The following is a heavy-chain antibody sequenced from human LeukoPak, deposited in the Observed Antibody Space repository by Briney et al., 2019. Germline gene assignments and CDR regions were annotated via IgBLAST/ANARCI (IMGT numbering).Heavy chain of an antibody. CDR1: GFTFSSYA. D-gene: IGHD2-2*01. Sequence: GGSLRLSCAPSGFTFSSYAMSWVRQAPGKGLECVSAIGGSVWSTYYADSVKCRFTISRDNSKNTLYLKMNSLRAEDTAVYYCAKDAVVPAADGYYYSGMDVWGQGTTVTVSS. V-gene: IGHV3-23*01. J-gene: IGHJ6*02. CDR3: AKDAVVPAADGYYYSGMDV. CDR2: IGGSVWST.